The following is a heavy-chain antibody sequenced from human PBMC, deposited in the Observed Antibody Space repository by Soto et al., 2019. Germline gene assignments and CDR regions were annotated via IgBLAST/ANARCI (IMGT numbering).Heavy chain of an antibody. J-gene: IGHJ6*02. CDR1: GYTFTSYG. Sequence: ASVKVSCKASGYTFTSYGISWVRQAPGQGLEWMGWISAYNGNTNYAQKLQGRVTMTTDTSTSTAYMELRSLRSDDTAVYYCAASVKVWGSYFHGRGMDVCGQGTTVTV. CDR2: ISAYNGNT. V-gene: IGHV1-18*04. CDR3: AASVKVWGSYFHGRGMDV. D-gene: IGHD3-16*01.